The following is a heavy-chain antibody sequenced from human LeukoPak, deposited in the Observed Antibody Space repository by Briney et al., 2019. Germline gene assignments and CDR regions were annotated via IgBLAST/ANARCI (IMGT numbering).Heavy chain of an antibody. CDR2: ITGSGTGT. J-gene: IGHJ4*02. D-gene: IGHD1-1*01. Sequence: GGSPRLSCAASGFTFSSDAMSCVRQAPGKGLEWVSAITGSGTGTYYADSVKGRFTISRDDSKNTLYLQMNSLRAEDTAVYYCARMGKGTLDYWGQGTLVTVSS. V-gene: IGHV3-23*01. CDR1: GFTFSSDA. CDR3: ARMGKGTLDY.